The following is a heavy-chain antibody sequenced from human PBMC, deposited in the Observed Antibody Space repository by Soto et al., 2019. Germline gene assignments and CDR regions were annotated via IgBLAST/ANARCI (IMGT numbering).Heavy chain of an antibody. CDR2: MNPNSGNT. Sequence: ASVKVSCKASGYTFTINVINWVRQAPGQGLEWMGWMNPNSGNTGYAQKFQGRVTMTRNTSIRTAYIDLSSLSSDDTAVYYCARVMLGGHSDYWGQGTLVTVSS. J-gene: IGHJ4*02. CDR3: ARVMLGGHSDY. D-gene: IGHD2-15*01. V-gene: IGHV1-8*01. CDR1: GYTFTINV.